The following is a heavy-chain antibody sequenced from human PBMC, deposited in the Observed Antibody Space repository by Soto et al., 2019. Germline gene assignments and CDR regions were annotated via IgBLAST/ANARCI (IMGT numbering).Heavy chain of an antibody. J-gene: IGHJ4*02. CDR3: DPEPKYSGYDPKPT. D-gene: IGHD5-12*01. V-gene: IGHV3-15*07. CDR2: IKSKAEGGAT. Sequence: GGSLRLSCATSGFPFSHAWMNWVRQVPGRGLEWVGLIKSKAEGGATDYAAPAKGRFTISRDDSKSTVFLQMDSLKTEDTAVYYCDPEPKYSGYDPKPTWGQGALVTVSS. CDR1: GFPFSHAW.